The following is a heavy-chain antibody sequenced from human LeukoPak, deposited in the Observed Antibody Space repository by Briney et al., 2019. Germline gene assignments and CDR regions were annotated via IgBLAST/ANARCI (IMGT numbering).Heavy chain of an antibody. J-gene: IGHJ6*03. V-gene: IGHV1-2*02. CDR3: ARERYYDSSGYYSAYYYYMDV. D-gene: IGHD3-22*01. CDR2: INPNSGGT. Sequence: ASVKVSCKASGYTFTGYYMHWVRQAPGQGLEWMGWINPNSGGTNYAQKFQGRVTMTRDTSISTAYMELSRLRSDDTAVYYCARERYYDSSGYYSAYYYYMDVWGKGTTVTVSS. CDR1: GYTFTGYY.